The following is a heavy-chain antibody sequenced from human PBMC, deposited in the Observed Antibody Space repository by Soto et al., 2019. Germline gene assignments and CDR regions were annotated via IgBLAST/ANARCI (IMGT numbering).Heavy chain of an antibody. CDR1: GYIFPGYY. J-gene: IGHJ4*02. CDR2: INPNSGGT. CDR3: ARANSGDDDEFDY. D-gene: IGHD5-12*01. Sequence: ASVNVSCKASGYIFPGYYINWLRQAPGQGLEWVGWINPNSGGTDSAQKFQGRVTMTRDTSITTAYMELTRLTYDDTAVYYCARANSGDDDEFDYWGQGTLVTVSS. V-gene: IGHV1-2*02.